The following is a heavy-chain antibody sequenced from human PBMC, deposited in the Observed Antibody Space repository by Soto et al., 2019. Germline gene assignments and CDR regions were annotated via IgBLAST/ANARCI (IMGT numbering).Heavy chain of an antibody. CDR1: GFTFSASS. CDR2: ISSSGRKI. Sequence: EVLLVQSGGGLARPGGSLRLSCGASGFTFSASSMNWVRQAPGKGLEWVSSISSSGRKIYYADSVKGRFTISRDNAKNSLYLHINDITHADTAVYYCARDLTRESTTDYFDMWSQGRLVTVSS. V-gene: IGHV3-21*02. CDR3: ARDLTRESTTDYFDM. D-gene: IGHD1-1*01. J-gene: IGHJ4*02.